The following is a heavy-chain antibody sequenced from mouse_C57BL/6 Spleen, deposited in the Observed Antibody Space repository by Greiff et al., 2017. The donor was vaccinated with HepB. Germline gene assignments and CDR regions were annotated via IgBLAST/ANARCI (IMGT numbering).Heavy chain of an antibody. CDR1: GFTFSSYG. Sequence: EVQLVESGGDLVKPGGSLKLSCAASGFTFSSYGMSWVRQTPDKRLEWVATISSGGSYTYYPDSVKGRFTISRDNAKNTLYLQMSSLKSEDTAMYYCARRGLRRDFDYWGQGTTLTVSS. CDR2: ISSGGSYT. D-gene: IGHD2-4*01. V-gene: IGHV5-6*01. CDR3: ARRGLRRDFDY. J-gene: IGHJ2*01.